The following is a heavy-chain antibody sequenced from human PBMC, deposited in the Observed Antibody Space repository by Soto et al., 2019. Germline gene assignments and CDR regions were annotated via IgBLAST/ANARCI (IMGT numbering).Heavy chain of an antibody. Sequence: QVQLVESGGGVVQPGRSLRLSCAASGFTFSSCGMHWVRQAPGKGLEWVAVISYDGSNKYYADSVKGRFTISRDNSKNTLYLQMNSLRAEDTAVYYCATRDVTTSYGMDVWGQGTTVTVSS. CDR1: GFTFSSCG. CDR3: ATRDVTTSYGMDV. J-gene: IGHJ6*02. D-gene: IGHD4-4*01. V-gene: IGHV3-30*03. CDR2: ISYDGSNK.